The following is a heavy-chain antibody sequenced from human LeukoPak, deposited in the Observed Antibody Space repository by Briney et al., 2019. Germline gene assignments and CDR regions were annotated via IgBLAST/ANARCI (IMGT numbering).Heavy chain of an antibody. D-gene: IGHD2-2*01. CDR1: GGSISSYY. Sequence: ETLSLTCTVSGGSISSYYWSWIRQPPGKGLEWIGCIYSGSSSYNPSLQSRVTISVDTSMNQFSLKLTSMTAADTAVYYCGRAGPGAFFDHWGRGALVTVSS. J-gene: IGHJ4*02. V-gene: IGHV4-59*01. CDR2: IYSGSS. CDR3: GRAGPGAFFDH.